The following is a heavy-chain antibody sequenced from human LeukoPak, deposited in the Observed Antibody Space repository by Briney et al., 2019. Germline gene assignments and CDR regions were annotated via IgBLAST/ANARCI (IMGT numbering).Heavy chain of an antibody. CDR1: GFTFSGYW. D-gene: IGHD3-16*01. V-gene: IGHV3-74*01. CDR3: ARDDAFRGVDMDV. CDR2: LNTDGSST. Sequence: GGSLRLSCAASGFTFSGYWMHWVRQVPGKGLVWVSRLNTDGSSTSCADSVKGRFTISRDNAMNTLYLQMNSLRAEDTAVYYCARDDAFRGVDMDVWGQGTTVTVSS. J-gene: IGHJ6*01.